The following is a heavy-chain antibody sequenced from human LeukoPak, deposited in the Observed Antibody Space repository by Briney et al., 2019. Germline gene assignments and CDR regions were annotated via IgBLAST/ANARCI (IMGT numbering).Heavy chain of an antibody. J-gene: IGHJ3*02. CDR2: INPNSGGT. V-gene: IGHV1-2*02. CDR1: GYTFTGYY. D-gene: IGHD5-18*01. Sequence: ASVKASCKASGYTFTGYYMHWVRQAPGQGLEWMGWINPNSGGTNYAQKFQGRVTMTRDTSISTAYMELSRLRSDDTAVYYCARCGYSYGEDAFDIWGQGTMVTVSS. CDR3: ARCGYSYGEDAFDI.